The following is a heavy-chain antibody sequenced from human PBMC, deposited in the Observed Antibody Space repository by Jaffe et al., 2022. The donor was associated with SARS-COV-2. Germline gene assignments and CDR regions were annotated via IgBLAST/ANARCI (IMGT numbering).Heavy chain of an antibody. Sequence: EVQLVESGGGLVQPGGSLRLSCAASGFTFSSYSMNWVRQAPGKGLEWVSYISSSSSTIYYADSVKGRFTISRDNAKNSLYLQMNSLRAEDTAVYYCARHNRGGNGDYEPYWGQGTLVTVSS. CDR3: ARHNRGGNGDYEPY. D-gene: IGHD4-17*01. V-gene: IGHV3-48*01. CDR1: GFTFSSYS. J-gene: IGHJ4*02. CDR2: ISSSSSTI.